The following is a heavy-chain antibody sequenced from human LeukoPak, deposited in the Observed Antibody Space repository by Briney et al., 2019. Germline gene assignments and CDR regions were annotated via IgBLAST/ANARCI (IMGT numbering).Heavy chain of an antibody. CDR2: ISGSGGST. CDR3: AKDASGYRPKYYFDY. V-gene: IGHV3-23*01. J-gene: IGHJ4*02. Sequence: PGGSLRLSCAASGFTLSSYAMSWVRQAPGKGLEWVSAISGSGGSTYYADSVKGRFTISRDNSKNTLYLHMNSLRAEDTAVYYCAKDASGYRPKYYFDYWGQGTLVTVSS. D-gene: IGHD3-22*01. CDR1: GFTLSSYA.